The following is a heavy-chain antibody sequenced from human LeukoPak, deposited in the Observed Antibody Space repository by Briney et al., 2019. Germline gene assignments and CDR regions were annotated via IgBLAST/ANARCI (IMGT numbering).Heavy chain of an antibody. CDR2: IKYDGSEI. CDR1: GFTLSSYW. J-gene: IGHJ4*02. V-gene: IGHV3-7*01. D-gene: IGHD6-13*01. Sequence: QPGGSLRLSCAASGFTLSSYWMSWVRQAPGKGLEWVANIKYDGSEIYYVDSVKGRFTISRDIAKNSLNLQMNGLRAEDTAVYYCARDIAAAGLFFDYWGQGTLLTVSS. CDR3: ARDIAAAGLFFDY.